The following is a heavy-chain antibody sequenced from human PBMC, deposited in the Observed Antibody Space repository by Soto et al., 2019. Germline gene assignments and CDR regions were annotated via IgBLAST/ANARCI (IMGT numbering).Heavy chain of an antibody. CDR2: IIPIFGTA. CDR1: GGTFSSYA. J-gene: IGHJ6*02. V-gene: IGHV1-69*01. CDR3: ARDRPRYDYVGGSYRQKGGRGYYYGMDV. D-gene: IGHD3-16*02. Sequence: QVQLVQSGAEVKKPGSSVKVSCKASGGTFSSYAISWVRQAPGQVLEWMGGIIPIFGTANYAQKFQGRVTITADESTSTVYMELSSLRSEDTGGYYGARDRPRYDYVGGSYRQKGGRGYYYGMDVWGQGTTVTVSS.